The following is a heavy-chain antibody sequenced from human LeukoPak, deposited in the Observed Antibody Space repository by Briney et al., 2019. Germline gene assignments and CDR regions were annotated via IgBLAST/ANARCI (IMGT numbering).Heavy chain of an antibody. CDR2: IIPILGIA. Sequence: EASVKVSCKAPGGTFSSYVISLVRQAPGQGLEWMGRIIPILGIANYAQKFQGRVTITADKSTSTAYMELSSLRSEDTAVYYCASPGIRFLEWLYFDYWGQGTLVTVSS. CDR1: GGTFSSYV. J-gene: IGHJ4*02. CDR3: ASPGIRFLEWLYFDY. D-gene: IGHD3-3*01. V-gene: IGHV1-69*04.